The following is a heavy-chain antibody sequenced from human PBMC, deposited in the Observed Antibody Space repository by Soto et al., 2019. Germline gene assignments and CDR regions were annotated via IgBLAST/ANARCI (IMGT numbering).Heavy chain of an antibody. J-gene: IGHJ4*02. CDR2: IYYSGST. Sequence: QVQLQESGPGLVKPSETLSLTCTVSGGSISSYYWSWIRQPPGTGLEWIGYIYYSGSTNYNPSLKSRVTISVDTSKNQFSLKLSSVTAADTAVYYCARGLNAPVLGYWGQGTLVTVSS. CDR3: ARGLNAPVLGY. D-gene: IGHD3-16*01. CDR1: GGSISSYY. V-gene: IGHV4-59*01.